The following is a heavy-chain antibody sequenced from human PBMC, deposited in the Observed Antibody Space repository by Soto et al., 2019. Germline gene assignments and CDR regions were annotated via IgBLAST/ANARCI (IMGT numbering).Heavy chain of an antibody. CDR3: ARDGNFYDTSGFYSD. CDR2: IKQDGSEK. D-gene: IGHD3-22*01. Sequence: GGSLRLSCAASGFTFSSYWMNWVRQAPGKGLEWVANIKQDGSEKYYVDSVKGRFTISRDNAKKSLYLQMNSLRAEDTAMYYCARDGNFYDTSGFYSDWGQGTLVTVSS. CDR1: GFTFSSYW. J-gene: IGHJ4*02. V-gene: IGHV3-7*03.